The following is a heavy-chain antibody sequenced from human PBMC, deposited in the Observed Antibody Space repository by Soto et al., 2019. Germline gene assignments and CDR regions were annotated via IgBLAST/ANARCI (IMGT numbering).Heavy chain of an antibody. CDR1: GGSMNRYY. CDR2: IYYTGST. V-gene: IGHV4-59*01. CDR3: AREVGASPDYFDY. D-gene: IGHD1-26*01. J-gene: IGHJ4*02. Sequence: SETLSLTCTVSGGSMNRYYWNWIRQPPGQGLEWIGYIYYTGSTIYNSSLKSRITISLDTSKNQFSLQVRSVTAADTAVYYCAREVGASPDYFDYWGQGTLVTVSS.